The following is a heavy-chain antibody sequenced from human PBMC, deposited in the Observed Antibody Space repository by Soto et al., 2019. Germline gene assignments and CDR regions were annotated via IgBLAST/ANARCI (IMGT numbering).Heavy chain of an antibody. CDR2: ISGSGGST. CDR1: GFTFSSYA. CDR3: AKPYYDFWSGYRTTPDY. Sequence: GGSLRLSCAASGFTFSSYAMSWVRQAPGKGLEWVSGISGSGGSTYYADSVKGRFTISRENSKNTMYLQMNSLRAEDTAVYYCAKPYYDFWSGYRTTPDYWGQGTLVTVSS. J-gene: IGHJ4*02. D-gene: IGHD3-3*01. V-gene: IGHV3-23*01.